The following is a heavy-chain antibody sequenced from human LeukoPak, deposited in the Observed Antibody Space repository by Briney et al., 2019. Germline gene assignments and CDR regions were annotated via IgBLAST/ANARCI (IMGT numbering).Heavy chain of an antibody. J-gene: IGHJ4*02. V-gene: IGHV1-2*02. Sequence: ASVKVSCKASGYTFTGYYMHWVGQTPGQGLEWMGWINPNSGGTNYAQKFQGRVTMTRDTSISTAYMELSRLRSDDTAVYYCARIAVKVGRKDYWGQGTLVTVSS. CDR1: GYTFTGYY. CDR2: INPNSGGT. D-gene: IGHD4-11*01. CDR3: ARIAVKVGRKDY.